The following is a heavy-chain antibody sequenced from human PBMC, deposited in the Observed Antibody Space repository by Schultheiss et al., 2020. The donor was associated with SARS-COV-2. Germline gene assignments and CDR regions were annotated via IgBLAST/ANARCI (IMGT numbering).Heavy chain of an antibody. CDR3: ARDQAAGTDY. CDR1: GFTFSSYA. CDR2: ISGSGGST. V-gene: IGHV3-23*01. D-gene: IGHD6-13*01. Sequence: GGSLRLSCAASGFTFSSYAMSWVRQAPGKGLEWVSAISGSGGSTYYADSVKGRFTISRDNAKNSLYLQMNSLRAEDTAVYYCARDQAAGTDYWGQGTLVTVSS. J-gene: IGHJ4*02.